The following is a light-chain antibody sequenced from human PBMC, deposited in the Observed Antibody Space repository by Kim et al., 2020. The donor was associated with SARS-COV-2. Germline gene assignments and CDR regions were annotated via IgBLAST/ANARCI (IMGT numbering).Light chain of an antibody. CDR2: GAS. CDR1: QTVNNNY. Sequence: LSPGDRYTLSCRASQTVNNNYLAWYQQKPGQAPRLLIYGASTRATGTPDTFSGSGSVTDFTLTISRLESEHFAVYFCHQYANSPYTFGQGTKLEI. V-gene: IGKV3-20*01. CDR3: HQYANSPYT. J-gene: IGKJ2*01.